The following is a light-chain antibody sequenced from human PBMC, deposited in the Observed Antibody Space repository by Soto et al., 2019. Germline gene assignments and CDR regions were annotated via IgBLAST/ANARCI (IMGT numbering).Light chain of an antibody. CDR3: LQYSGYVPT. CDR1: QSISSW. J-gene: IGKJ4*01. CDR2: AAS. V-gene: IGKV1-5*01. Sequence: IQMTHSPSTLSASVVDRVSITFLASQSISSWLAWYQQKPGKAPKLLIYAASNLESGVPSRFSGSGSGTEFTLTIDSLQPEDFATYYCLQYSGYVPTFGGGTKVDI.